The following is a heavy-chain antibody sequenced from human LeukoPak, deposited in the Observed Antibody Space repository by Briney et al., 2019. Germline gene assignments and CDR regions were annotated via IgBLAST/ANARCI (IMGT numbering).Heavy chain of an antibody. J-gene: IGHJ3*02. CDR3: AILIAAADLDAFDI. D-gene: IGHD6-13*01. V-gene: IGHV1-69*13. CDR2: IIPIFGTA. Sequence: ASVKVSCKASGGTFSSYAISWVRQAPGQGLAWMGGIIPIFGTANYAQKFQGRVTITADESTSTAYMELISLRSEDTAVYYCAILIAAADLDAFDIWGQGTMVTVSS. CDR1: GGTFSSYA.